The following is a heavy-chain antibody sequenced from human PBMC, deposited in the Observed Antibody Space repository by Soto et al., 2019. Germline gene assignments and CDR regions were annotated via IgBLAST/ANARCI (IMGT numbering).Heavy chain of an antibody. CDR2: IYYSGRT. Sequence: QVQLQESGPGLVKPSETLSLTCSISGGSNSDYQWNWIRQPPGKGLEWIGYIYYSGRTNYNPSLKSRLTISLDTSTRQFSLRLRSVTAADTAVYYCARMRGLGEISPYLDYWGQGALVTVSS. V-gene: IGHV4-59*01. D-gene: IGHD3-16*01. CDR3: ARMRGLGEISPYLDY. CDR1: GGSNSDYQ. J-gene: IGHJ4*02.